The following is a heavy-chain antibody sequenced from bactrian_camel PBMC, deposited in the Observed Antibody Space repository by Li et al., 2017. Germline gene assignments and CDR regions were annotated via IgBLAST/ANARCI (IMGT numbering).Heavy chain of an antibody. D-gene: IGHD3*01. CDR1: GDTYS. CDR3: AAEDQAPWDMGWICNYNS. Sequence: VQLVESGGGSVQTGGSLNLSCVASGDTYSMAWVRQAPGKGLDWVSSIDSGGTSTYYAGSVEGRFTISRDNAKNTLYLQMNSLKTEDTGSYYCAAEDQAPWDMGWICNYNSWGAGTQVTVS. V-gene: IGHV3S40*01. CDR2: IDSGGTST. J-gene: IGHJ4*01.